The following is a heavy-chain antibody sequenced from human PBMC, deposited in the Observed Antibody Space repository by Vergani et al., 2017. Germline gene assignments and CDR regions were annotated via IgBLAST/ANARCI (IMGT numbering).Heavy chain of an antibody. J-gene: IGHJ4*02. V-gene: IGHV3-7*01. D-gene: IGHD1-26*01. Sequence: EVQLVESGGDFVQPGGSLTLSCAASGFNVGHYWMSWVRQAPGKGLEWVANIKEYGTEKYYLDSVKGRFTISRDIAENSIYLEMNSSRVEDTAVYYCARECVPRCCIAGAPDFWGQGTQVTVSS. CDR3: ARECVPRCCIAGAPDF. CDR2: IKEYGTEK. CDR1: GFNVGHYW.